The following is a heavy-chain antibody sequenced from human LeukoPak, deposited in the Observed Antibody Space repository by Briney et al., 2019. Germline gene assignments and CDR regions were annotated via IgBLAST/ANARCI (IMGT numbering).Heavy chain of an antibody. D-gene: IGHD5-24*01. CDR3: AQMGDGYRGGDAFDI. V-gene: IGHV3-30-3*01. Sequence: GGSLRLSCAASGFTFSSYAMHWVRQAPGKGLEWVAVISYDGSNKYYADSVKGRFTISRDNSKNTLYLQMNSLRAEDTAVYYCAQMGDGYRGGDAFDIWGQGTMVTVSS. CDR2: ISYDGSNK. J-gene: IGHJ3*02. CDR1: GFTFSSYA.